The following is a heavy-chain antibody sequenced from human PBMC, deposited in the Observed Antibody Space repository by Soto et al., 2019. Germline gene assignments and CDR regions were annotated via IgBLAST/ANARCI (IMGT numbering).Heavy chain of an antibody. CDR1: GGTFSRYA. V-gene: IGHV1-69*12. J-gene: IGHJ2*01. Sequence: QVQLVQSGAEVKKPGSSVKVSCKASGGTFSRYAISWVRQAPGQGLEWMGGITPMFGAANYAQKVQGRVTITADESTSTVHKELRGLRSEDTAVYYCAQTLGSAVAGPGRFDLWGRGTLVTVSS. D-gene: IGHD6-19*01. CDR2: ITPMFGAA. CDR3: AQTLGSAVAGPGRFDL.